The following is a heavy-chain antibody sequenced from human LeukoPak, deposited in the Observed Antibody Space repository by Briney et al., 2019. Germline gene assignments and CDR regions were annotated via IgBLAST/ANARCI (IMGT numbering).Heavy chain of an antibody. V-gene: IGHV4-39*01. Sequence: SETLSLTCTVSGGSISSSSYYWGWIRQPPGKGLEWIGSIYYSGSTYYNPSLKSRVTISVDTSKNQFSLKLSSVTAADTAVYYCARDIVVVVAATRGSYYYGMDVWGQGTTVTVS. CDR3: ARDIVVVVAATRGSYYYGMDV. J-gene: IGHJ6*02. D-gene: IGHD2-15*01. CDR2: IYYSGST. CDR1: GGSISSSSYY.